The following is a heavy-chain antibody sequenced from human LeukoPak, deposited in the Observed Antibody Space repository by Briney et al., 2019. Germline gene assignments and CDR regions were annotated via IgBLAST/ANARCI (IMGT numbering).Heavy chain of an antibody. CDR2: IYHSGST. CDR3: ASLHSGSYYGDFDY. V-gene: IGHV4-4*02. CDR1: GGSISSSNW. Sequence: PSETLSLTCAVSGGSISSSNWWSWVRQPPGKGLEWIGEIYHSGSTNYNPSLKSRVTISVDKSKNQFSLKLSSVTAADTAVYYCASLHSGSYYGDFDYWGQGTLVTVSS. D-gene: IGHD1-26*01. J-gene: IGHJ4*02.